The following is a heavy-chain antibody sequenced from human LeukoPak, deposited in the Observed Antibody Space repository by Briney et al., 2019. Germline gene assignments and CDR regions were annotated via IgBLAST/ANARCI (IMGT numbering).Heavy chain of an antibody. CDR3: ARAPGYCSSTSCNYFDY. V-gene: IGHV3-11*01. J-gene: IGHJ4*02. CDR1: GFIFSDYY. Sequence: GGSLRLSCAASGFIFSDYYMNWIRQAPGKGLEWVSYISSSGNTIYYADSAKGRFTISRDNAKNSLYLQMNSLRAEDTAVYYCARAPGYCSSTSCNYFDYWGQGTLVPVSS. CDR2: ISSSGNTI. D-gene: IGHD2-2*01.